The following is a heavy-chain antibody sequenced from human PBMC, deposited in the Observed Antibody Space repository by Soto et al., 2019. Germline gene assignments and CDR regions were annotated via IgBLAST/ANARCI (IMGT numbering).Heavy chain of an antibody. J-gene: IGHJ3*02. CDR3: ARGQRYNYDSSGYYAAFDI. CDR1: GGSFSGYY. D-gene: IGHD3-22*01. V-gene: IGHV4-34*01. CDR2: INHSGST. Sequence: SETLSLTCAVYGGSFSGYYWSWIRQPPGKGLEWNGEINHSGSTNYNPSLKSRFTISVDKPENQFELKLSSVTAADTAVYYCARGQRYNYDSSGYYAAFDIWGQGTMVTVSS.